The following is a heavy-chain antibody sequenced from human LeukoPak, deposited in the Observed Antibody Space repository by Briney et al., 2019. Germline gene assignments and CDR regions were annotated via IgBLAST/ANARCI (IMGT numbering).Heavy chain of an antibody. CDR1: GASITNDNW. CDR3: ARYGGSGSYYTPGWFDP. Sequence: SGTLSLTCAVSGASITNDNWWSWVRQTPGKGLEWIGEIYHSGSTSYNPSLKNRVTISVDKSNNRFSLRLTSVTAADTAVYYCARYGGSGSYYTPGWFDPWGQGTLVTVSS. CDR2: IYHSGST. J-gene: IGHJ5*02. V-gene: IGHV4-4*02. D-gene: IGHD3-10*01.